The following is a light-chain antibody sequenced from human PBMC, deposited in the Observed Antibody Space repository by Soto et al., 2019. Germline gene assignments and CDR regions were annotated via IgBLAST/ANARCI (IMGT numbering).Light chain of an antibody. J-gene: IGLJ1*01. CDR2: DVS. CDR3: SSYTSSSTPYV. V-gene: IGLV2-14*01. CDR1: SSDVGGYNY. Sequence: QSVLTQPASVSGSPGQSITISCTGTSSDVGGYNYVSWFQQHPGKAPKLIIYDVSDRPSGVSNRFSGSKSGNTASLTISGLQAEYEANYFCSSYTSSSTPYVFGTGTKVTVL.